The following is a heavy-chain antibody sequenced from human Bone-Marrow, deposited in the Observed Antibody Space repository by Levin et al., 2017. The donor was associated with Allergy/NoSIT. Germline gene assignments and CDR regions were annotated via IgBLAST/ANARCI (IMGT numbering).Heavy chain of an antibody. CDR3: ARSIYGYDSDYFDP. CDR2: VNPNSGAT. Sequence: GESLKISCKASGFDFLGSYFHWVRQAPGQGPEWMGRVNPNSGATKYAEKFEGGVTLTRDTSISTVYIELTSLTSDDTAVYYCARSIYGYDSDYFDPWGQGTLVTVSS. CDR1: GFDFLGSY. V-gene: IGHV1-2*06. J-gene: IGHJ5*02. D-gene: IGHD3-16*01.